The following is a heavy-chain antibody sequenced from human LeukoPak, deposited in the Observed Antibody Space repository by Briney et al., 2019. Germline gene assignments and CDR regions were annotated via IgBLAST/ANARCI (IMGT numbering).Heavy chain of an antibody. CDR1: GYGFTDYY. J-gene: IGHJ3*01. D-gene: IGHD2-21*02. CDR3: ARDPFGDSVFDV. CDR2: INPNSGGT. Sequence: ASVKVSCKTSGYGFTDYYMHWVRQAPGQGLEWMGWINPNSGGTNYAQKFQGRVTMTRDTSISTAYMDLNRLRSDDTAVYYCARDPFGDSVFDVWGQGTMVTVSS. V-gene: IGHV1-2*02.